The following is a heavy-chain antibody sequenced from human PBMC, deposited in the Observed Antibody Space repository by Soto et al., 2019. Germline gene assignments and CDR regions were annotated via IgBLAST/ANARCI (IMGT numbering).Heavy chain of an antibody. J-gene: IGHJ6*02. CDR3: ARDSKGLERRAEYYYGMDV. CDR1: GGTFSSYA. D-gene: IGHD1-1*01. Sequence: QVQLVQSGAEVKKPGSSVKVSCKASGGTFSSYAISWVRQAPGQGLEWMGGIIPIFGTANYAQKFQGRVTITADESTSTAYMELSSLRSEDTDVYYCARDSKGLERRAEYYYGMDVWGQGTTVTVSS. V-gene: IGHV1-69*12. CDR2: IIPIFGTA.